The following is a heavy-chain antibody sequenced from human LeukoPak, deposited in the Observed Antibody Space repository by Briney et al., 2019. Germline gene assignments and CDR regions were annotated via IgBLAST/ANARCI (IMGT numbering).Heavy chain of an antibody. Sequence: GGSLRLSCAASGFSFRSSWMHWVRQVPGKGLVWVSRINSDGSSTSHADSVKGRFTISRDNAKNTLYLQMNSLRAEDTAVYYCVRGTGGIFDSWGQGTLVTVSS. CDR3: VRGTGGIFDS. CDR2: INSDGSST. D-gene: IGHD2-8*02. CDR1: GFSFRSSW. J-gene: IGHJ4*02. V-gene: IGHV3-74*01.